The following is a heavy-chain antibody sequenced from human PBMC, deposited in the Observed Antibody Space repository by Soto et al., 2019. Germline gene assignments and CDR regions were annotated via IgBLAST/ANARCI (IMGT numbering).Heavy chain of an antibody. J-gene: IGHJ6*02. CDR1: GFTFSSYG. V-gene: IGHV3-30*18. D-gene: IGHD2-2*01. CDR3: AKDTKSHIVVVPAAYMDV. CDR2: IAYDGSNK. Sequence: GGTLRLSCAVSGFTFSSYGMHWVRQAPGKGLEWVAVIAYDGSNKYYADSVKGRFPIPRNNSKNTLYLQMNSLSAEHTAVYYCAKDTKSHIVVVPAAYMDVWGQGTTVTVSS.